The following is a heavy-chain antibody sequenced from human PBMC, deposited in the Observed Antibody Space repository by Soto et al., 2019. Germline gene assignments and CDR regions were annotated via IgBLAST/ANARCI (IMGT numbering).Heavy chain of an antibody. CDR3: ARGGGRSNWSNNWFDP. CDR1: GGSFSGNY. J-gene: IGHJ5*02. V-gene: IGHV4-34*01. Sequence: QVQLQQWGAGLMKPSETLSLTCAVYGGSFSGNYWTWIRQPPGKGLEWSGEINHSGSTNYKPYLKSRVTISIDTSKNQFSLKLNSVTAADTAVYYCARGGGRSNWSNNWFDPWGQGTLVTVSS. D-gene: IGHD6-13*01. CDR2: INHSGST.